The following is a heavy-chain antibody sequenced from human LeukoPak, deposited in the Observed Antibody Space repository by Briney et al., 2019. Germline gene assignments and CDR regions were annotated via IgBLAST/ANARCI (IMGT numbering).Heavy chain of an antibody. CDR1: GYTFTSYD. CDR2: MNPNSGNT. J-gene: IGHJ6*03. CDR3: ARVDILTGYYYYYMDV. V-gene: IGHV1-8*01. Sequence: GASVKVSCKASGYTFTSYDINWVRQATGQGLEWMGWMNPNSGNTGYAQKFQGRVTMTRNTSISTAYMEPSSLRSEDTAVYYCARVDILTGYYYYYMDVWGKGTTVTISS. D-gene: IGHD3-9*01.